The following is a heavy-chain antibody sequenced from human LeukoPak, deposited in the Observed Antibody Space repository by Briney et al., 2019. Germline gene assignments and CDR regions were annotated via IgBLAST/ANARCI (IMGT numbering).Heavy chain of an antibody. Sequence: SETLSLTCAVSGGSISSGGYSWSWIRQPSGKGLEWIGYIYHSGSTYYNPSLKSRVTISVDRSKNQFSLKLSSVTAADTAVYYCATTKSGSGFDLWGRGTLVTVSS. CDR1: GGSISSGGYS. CDR2: IYHSGST. V-gene: IGHV4-30-2*01. D-gene: IGHD1-26*01. J-gene: IGHJ2*01. CDR3: ATTKSGSGFDL.